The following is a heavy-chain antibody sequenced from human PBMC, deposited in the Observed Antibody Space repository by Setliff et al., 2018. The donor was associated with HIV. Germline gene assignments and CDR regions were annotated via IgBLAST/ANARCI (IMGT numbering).Heavy chain of an antibody. D-gene: IGHD6-19*01. CDR3: ARGGYSSGWYGTFDI. CDR2: LFDST. CDR1: GGSIGTTGHY. V-gene: IGHV4-39*07. Sequence: SETLSLTCTVSGGSIGTTGHYWGWVRQPPGKGLEWIASLFDSTNYNPSLKSRVTLSVDTFKNQFSLNMSSVTSADTAVYYCARGGYSSGWYGTFDIWGQGTMVTVSS. J-gene: IGHJ3*02.